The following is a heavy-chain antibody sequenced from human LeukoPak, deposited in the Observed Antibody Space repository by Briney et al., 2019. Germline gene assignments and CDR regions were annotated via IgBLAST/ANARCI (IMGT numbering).Heavy chain of an antibody. D-gene: IGHD3-3*01. CDR2: INPNSGGT. Sequence: ASVKVSCKASGYTFTGYYMHWVRPAPGQGLEWMGWINPNSGGTNYAQKFQGRVTMTRDTSISTAYMELSRLRSDDTAVYYCARDYDFWSGYSLYYFDYWGQGTLVTVSS. J-gene: IGHJ4*02. CDR1: GYTFTGYY. V-gene: IGHV1-2*02. CDR3: ARDYDFWSGYSLYYFDY.